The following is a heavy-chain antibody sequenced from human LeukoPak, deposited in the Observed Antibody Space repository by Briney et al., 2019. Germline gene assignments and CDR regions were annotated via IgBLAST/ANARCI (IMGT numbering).Heavy chain of an antibody. J-gene: IGHJ4*02. CDR2: IYYSGST. D-gene: IGHD5-18*01. CDR3: ARDGGYSYGYDY. CDR1: GGSVSSGSYY. V-gene: IGHV4-61*01. Sequence: KTSETLSLTCTVSGGSVSSGSYYWSWIRQRPGKGLEWIGYIYYSGSTNYNPSLKSRVTISVDTSKNQFSLKLSSVTAADTAVYYCARDGGYSYGYDYWGQGTLVTVSS.